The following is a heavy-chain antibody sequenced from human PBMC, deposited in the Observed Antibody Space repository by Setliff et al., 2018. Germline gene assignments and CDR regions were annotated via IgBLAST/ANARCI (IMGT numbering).Heavy chain of an antibody. CDR3: ARVPRLEWLLPTFDS. Sequence: ASVKVSCKASGYTFTSYAIHWVRQAPGQRLEWMGWISGYNGNTDYAQNFQGRVTMTTDTSTSTAYMELRSLRSDDTAVYYCARVPRLEWLLPTFDSWGQGTLVTVSS. J-gene: IGHJ4*02. D-gene: IGHD3-3*01. V-gene: IGHV1-18*01. CDR1: GYTFTSYA. CDR2: ISGYNGNT.